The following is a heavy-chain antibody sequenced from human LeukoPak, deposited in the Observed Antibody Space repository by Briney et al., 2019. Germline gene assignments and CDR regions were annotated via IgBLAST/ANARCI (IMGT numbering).Heavy chain of an antibody. Sequence: GGSLRLSCAASGFTVSSNYMSWVRQAPGKGLEWVSVIYSGGSTYYADSVKGRFTISRDNSKNTLYLQMNSLRAEDTAVYYCAKGAGDYGRAYYYYMDVWGKGTTVTVSS. V-gene: IGHV3-53*01. CDR3: AKGAGDYGRAYYYYMDV. D-gene: IGHD4-17*01. CDR1: GFTVSSNY. J-gene: IGHJ6*03. CDR2: IYSGGST.